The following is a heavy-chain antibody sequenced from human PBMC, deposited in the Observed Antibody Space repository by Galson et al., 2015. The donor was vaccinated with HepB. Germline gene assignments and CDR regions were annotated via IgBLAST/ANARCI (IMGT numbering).Heavy chain of an antibody. Sequence: SLRLSCAASGFTFSSYEMNWVRQAPGKGLEWVSYISSSGSNIYYADSVKGRFTISRDNAKNTLYLQMNSLRAEDTAVYYCARERYSSSWYPYGMDVWGQGATVTVSS. CDR1: GFTFSSYE. CDR2: ISSSGSNI. J-gene: IGHJ6*02. CDR3: ARERYSSSWYPYGMDV. D-gene: IGHD6-13*01. V-gene: IGHV3-48*03.